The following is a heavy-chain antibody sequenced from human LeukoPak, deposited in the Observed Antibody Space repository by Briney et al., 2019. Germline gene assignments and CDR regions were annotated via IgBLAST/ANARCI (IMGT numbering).Heavy chain of an antibody. D-gene: IGHD5-18*01. V-gene: IGHV3-21*01. Sequence: PGGSLRLSCAASGSTLSSYSTNWVRQPPGKGLEWVSSISSSSRYIYYADSVKGRFTISRDNAKNSLYLQMNSLRADDTAVYYCAREGYSYAEIDYWGQGTLVTVSS. J-gene: IGHJ4*02. CDR1: GSTLSSYS. CDR2: ISSSSRYI. CDR3: AREGYSYAEIDY.